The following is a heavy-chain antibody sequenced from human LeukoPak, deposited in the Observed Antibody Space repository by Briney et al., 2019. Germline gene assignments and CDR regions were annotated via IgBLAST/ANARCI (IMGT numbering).Heavy chain of an antibody. V-gene: IGHV3-7*01. CDR1: GFTFSSYW. CDR3: ARMPRGPDV. Sequence: HTGGSLRLSCAASGFTFSSYWMVWVRQAPGKGLEWVASIKQDGSEKYYVDSMKGRFTISRDNAKNSLYLQMNSLRAEDTAVYYCARMPRGPDVWGKGTTVTVSS. J-gene: IGHJ6*04. D-gene: IGHD2-2*01. CDR2: IKQDGSEK.